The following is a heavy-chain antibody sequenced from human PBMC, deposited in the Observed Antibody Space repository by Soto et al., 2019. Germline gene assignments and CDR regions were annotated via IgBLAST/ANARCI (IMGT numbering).Heavy chain of an antibody. J-gene: IGHJ6*02. CDR2: ISYDGSNK. D-gene: IGHD4-4*01. V-gene: IGHV3-30-3*01. Sequence: GGSLRLSCAASGFTFSSYAMHWVRQAPGKGLEWVAVISYDGSNKYYADSVKGRFTISRDNSKNTLYLQMNSLRAEDTAVYYCARDQCGWPVTTLSCYGMDVWGQGTTVTVSS. CDR1: GFTFSSYA. CDR3: ARDQCGWPVTTLSCYGMDV.